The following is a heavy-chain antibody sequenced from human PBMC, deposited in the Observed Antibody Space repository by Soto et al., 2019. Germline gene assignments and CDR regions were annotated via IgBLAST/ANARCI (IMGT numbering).Heavy chain of an antibody. Sequence: PGESLKISCNGSGYSFTSYWICWVRQMPWKGLEWMGIIYPGDSDTRYSPSFQGQVTISADKSISTAYLQWSSLKASDTAMYYCARHSESGPWSIAAVKDWGQGTLVTVSS. V-gene: IGHV5-51*01. CDR3: ARHSESGPWSIAAVKD. CDR2: IYPGDSDT. CDR1: GYSFTSYW. J-gene: IGHJ4*02. D-gene: IGHD6-13*01.